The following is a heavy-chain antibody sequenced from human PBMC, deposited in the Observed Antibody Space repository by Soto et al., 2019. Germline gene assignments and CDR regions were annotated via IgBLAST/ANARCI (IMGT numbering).Heavy chain of an antibody. V-gene: IGHV3-15*07. J-gene: IGHJ5*02. CDR2: IKSKTDGGTT. CDR3: TTDPTGGWFDP. Sequence: EVQLVESGEGLVKPGGSLRLSCAASGFTFSNAWMNWVRQAPGKGLEWVGRIKSKTDGGTTDYAAPVKGRFTISRDDSKNTLYLQINSLKIEDTALYYCTTDPTGGWFDPWGQGTLVTVSS. D-gene: IGHD4-17*01. CDR1: GFTFSNAW.